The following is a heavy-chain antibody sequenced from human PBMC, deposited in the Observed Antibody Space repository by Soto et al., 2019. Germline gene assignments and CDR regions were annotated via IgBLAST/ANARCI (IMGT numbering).Heavy chain of an antibody. CDR3: ARGNSCHY. D-gene: IGHD6-13*01. J-gene: IGHJ4*02. CDR2: INTGNGNT. V-gene: IGHV1-3*04. Sequence: ASVKVSCKASGYTFTSYAMHWVRQAPGQRLEWLGWINTGNGNTKYSQKFQGRVTFTRDTTATTAYMELTSLTSEDTAVYYCARGNSCHYWGQGTLVTVSS. CDR1: GYTFTSYA.